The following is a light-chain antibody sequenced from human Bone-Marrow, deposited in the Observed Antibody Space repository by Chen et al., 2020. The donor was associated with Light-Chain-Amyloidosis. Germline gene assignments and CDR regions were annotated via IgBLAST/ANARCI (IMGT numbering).Light chain of an antibody. V-gene: IGLV3-21*02. CDR2: DDS. CDR1: NIGSTS. Sequence: SYVLTQPSSVSVAPGQTATIACGGNNIGSTSVHWYQQTPGQAPLLVVYDDSARPSGIPERLSGSNSGNTATLTLSRVEAGDEAEYYCQVWDRSSDRPVFGGGTKLTVL. J-gene: IGLJ3*02. CDR3: QVWDRSSDRPV.